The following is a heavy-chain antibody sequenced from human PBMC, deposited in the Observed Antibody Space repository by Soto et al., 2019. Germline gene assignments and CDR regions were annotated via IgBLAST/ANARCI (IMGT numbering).Heavy chain of an antibody. Sequence: PGGSLRLSCAASGFILSTYGMHWVRQAPGKGLEWVAMISHDGNAQYYVDSVKGRFSVSRDTSKNTLHLHMNSLRSEDTGLYYCARGYGPSNWYNWFHPWGQGTLVTVSS. CDR2: ISHDGNAQ. V-gene: IGHV3-30*03. J-gene: IGHJ5*02. CDR1: GFILSTYG. D-gene: IGHD4-17*01. CDR3: ARGYGPSNWYNWFHP.